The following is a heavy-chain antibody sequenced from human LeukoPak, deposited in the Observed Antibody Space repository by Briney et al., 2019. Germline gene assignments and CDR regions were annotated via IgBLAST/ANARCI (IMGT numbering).Heavy chain of an antibody. D-gene: IGHD3-10*01. CDR2: INHSGST. J-gene: IGHJ6*03. Sequence: SETLSLTCAVYGGSFSGYYWSRIRQPPGKGLEWIGEINHSGSTNYNPSLKSRVTISVDTSKNQFSLKLSSVTAADTAVYYCARVVAGSGSYDDYYYYMDVWGKGTTVTVSS. CDR3: ARVVAGSGSYDDYYYYMDV. CDR1: GGSFSGYY. V-gene: IGHV4-34*01.